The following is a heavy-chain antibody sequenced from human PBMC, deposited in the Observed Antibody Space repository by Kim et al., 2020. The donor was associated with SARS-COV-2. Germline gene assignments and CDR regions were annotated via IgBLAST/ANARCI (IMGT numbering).Heavy chain of an antibody. J-gene: IGHJ3*02. Sequence: SETLSLTCTVSGGSISSYYWSWIRQPPGKGLEWIGYIYYSGSTNYNPSLKSRVTISVDTSKNQFSLKLSSVTAADTAVYYCARFGSIAVSDAFDIWGQGTMVTVSS. CDR3: ARFGSIAVSDAFDI. D-gene: IGHD6-6*01. V-gene: IGHV4-59*01. CDR1: GGSISSYY. CDR2: IYYSGST.